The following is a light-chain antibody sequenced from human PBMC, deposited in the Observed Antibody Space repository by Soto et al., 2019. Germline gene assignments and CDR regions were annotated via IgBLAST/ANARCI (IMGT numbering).Light chain of an antibody. CDR2: DVS. Sequence: QSALTQPASVSGSPGQSITISCTGTSSDVGGYNYVSWYQHHPGKAPKLIIYDVSNRPSGVSIRFSGSKSDNTASLTISGLQPEDEADYQCSLYTNSNTRQIVFGTGTKVT. CDR1: SSDVGGYNY. J-gene: IGLJ1*01. CDR3: SLYTNSNTRQIV. V-gene: IGLV2-14*03.